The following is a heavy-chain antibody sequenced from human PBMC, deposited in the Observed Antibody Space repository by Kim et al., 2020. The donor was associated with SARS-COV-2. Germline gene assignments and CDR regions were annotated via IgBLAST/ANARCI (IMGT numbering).Heavy chain of an antibody. CDR3: ARFWYYYGSGSYYKEGYYYYGMDV. D-gene: IGHD3-10*01. J-gene: IGHJ6*02. CDR2: ISAYNGNT. V-gene: IGHV1-18*01. CDR1: GYTFTSYG. Sequence: ASVKVSCKASGYTFTSYGISWVRQAPGQGLEWMGWISAYNGNTNYAQKLQGRVTMTTDTSTSTAYMELRSLRSDDTAVYYCARFWYYYGSGSYYKEGYYYYGMDVWGQGTTVTVSS.